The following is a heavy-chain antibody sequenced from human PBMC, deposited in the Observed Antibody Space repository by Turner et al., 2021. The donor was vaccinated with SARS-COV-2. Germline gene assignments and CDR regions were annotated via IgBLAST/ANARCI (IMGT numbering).Heavy chain of an antibody. CDR3: ARGMFRFGGVIVRPFDY. D-gene: IGHD3-16*02. V-gene: IGHV1-8*01. Sequence: QVQLVQSGAEVKKPGASVKVSCKASGYTFSNYDTNWVRQATGQGLGWMGWMDPNSGNTGYAQKFQGRVTMTRNTSKSTAYMELSRLRSEDTAVYYWARGMFRFGGVIVRPFDYWGQGTLVTVSS. J-gene: IGHJ4*02. CDR2: MDPNSGNT. CDR1: GYTFSNYD.